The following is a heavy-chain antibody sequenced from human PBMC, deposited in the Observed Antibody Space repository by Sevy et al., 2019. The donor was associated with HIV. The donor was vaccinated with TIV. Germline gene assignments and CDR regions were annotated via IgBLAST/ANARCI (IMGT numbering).Heavy chain of an antibody. V-gene: IGHV3-11*06. Sequence: GGSLRLSCAASGFTFSDYYMSWIRQAPGKGLEWVSYISSSSSYTNYADSVKGRFTISRDNAKNSLYLQMNSLRAEDTAVYYCARVSSYYDSSGYYYFNAFDIWGQGTMVTVS. CDR2: ISSSSSYT. CDR3: ARVSSYYDSSGYYYFNAFDI. D-gene: IGHD3-22*01. CDR1: GFTFSDYY. J-gene: IGHJ3*02.